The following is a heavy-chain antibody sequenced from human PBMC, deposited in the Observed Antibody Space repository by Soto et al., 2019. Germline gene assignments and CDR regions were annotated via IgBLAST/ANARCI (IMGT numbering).Heavy chain of an antibody. D-gene: IGHD6-19*01. CDR3: VRIRSGEYYFDY. J-gene: IGHJ4*02. CDR2: IYYSGST. V-gene: IGHV4-30-4*02. CDR1: GGSISSGDYY. Sequence: SETLSLTCTVSGGSISSGDYYWSWIRKPPGKGLEWIGYIYYSGSTYYNPSLKSRVTISVETSKNQFSLKLSSVTAADTAVYYCVRIRSGEYYFDYWCQGILVTVS.